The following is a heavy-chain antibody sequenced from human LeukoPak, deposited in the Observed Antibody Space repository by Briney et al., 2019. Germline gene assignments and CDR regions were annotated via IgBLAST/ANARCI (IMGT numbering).Heavy chain of an antibody. CDR2: INSGGDAA. V-gene: IGHV3-23*01. D-gene: IGHD2-21*01. CDR3: AKSDCGTIGCKLLNY. J-gene: IGHJ4*02. Sequence: PGGSLRLSCAASGFSFNKYAMSWVRQAPGKGLEWVSAINSGGDAAMYADSVKGRFTISRDNSKNTLSLQMDSLRAEDTALYYCAKSDCGTIGCKLLNYWGQGTLVTASS. CDR1: GFSFNKYA.